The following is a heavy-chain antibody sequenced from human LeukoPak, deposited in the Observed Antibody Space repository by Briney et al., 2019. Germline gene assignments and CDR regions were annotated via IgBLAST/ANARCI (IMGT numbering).Heavy chain of an antibody. CDR3: AKDRRGVGTTNFDY. J-gene: IGHJ4*02. CDR2: IWYDGSDK. D-gene: IGHD1-7*01. Sequence: GGSLRLSCAASGFSFSSSGMHWLRQAPGKGPEWVAVIWYDGSDKYYADSVKGRFTISRDNSKNTLYLQLNSLRAEDTAVYYCAKDRRGVGTTNFDYWGQGTLVTVSS. V-gene: IGHV3-33*06. CDR1: GFSFSSSG.